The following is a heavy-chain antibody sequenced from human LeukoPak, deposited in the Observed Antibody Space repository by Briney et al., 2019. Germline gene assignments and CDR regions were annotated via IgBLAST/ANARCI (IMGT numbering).Heavy chain of an antibody. CDR3: ARDEGYCSSTSCSAFDY. J-gene: IGHJ4*02. D-gene: IGHD2-2*01. Sequence: SETLSLTCTVSGGSISSYYWSWIRQPPGKGLEWIGYIYYSGSTNYNPSLKSRVTISVDTPKNQFSLKLSSVTAADTAVYYCARDEGYCSSTSCSAFDYWGQGTLVTVSS. CDR2: IYYSGST. CDR1: GGSISSYY. V-gene: IGHV4-59*01.